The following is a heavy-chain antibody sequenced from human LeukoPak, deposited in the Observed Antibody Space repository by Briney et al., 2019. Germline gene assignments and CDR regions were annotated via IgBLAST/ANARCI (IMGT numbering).Heavy chain of an antibody. CDR2: ISAYNGNT. V-gene: IGHV1-18*01. Sequence: ASVKVSCKASGYTFTSYGISWVRQAPGQGLEWMGWISAYNGNTNYAQKLQGRVTMTTDTSTSTAYMELRSLRSDDTAAYYCARDLGMVRGNYYYGMDVWGQGTTVTVSS. CDR1: GYTFTSYG. J-gene: IGHJ6*02. CDR3: ARDLGMVRGNYYYGMDV. D-gene: IGHD3-10*01.